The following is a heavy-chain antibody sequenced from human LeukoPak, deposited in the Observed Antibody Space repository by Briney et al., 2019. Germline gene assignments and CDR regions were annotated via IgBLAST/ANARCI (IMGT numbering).Heavy chain of an antibody. CDR1: GGSISSGDYY. J-gene: IGHJ6*03. CDR3: ARVYCSNTSCSPAYYYYYYMDV. CDR2: IYYSGST. Sequence: SETLSLTCTVSGGSISSGDYYWSWIRQPPGKGLEWIGYIYYSGSTYYNPSLKSRVTISVDTSKNQLSPKLSSVTAADTAVYYCARVYCSNTSCSPAYYYYYYMDVWGKGTTVTVSS. D-gene: IGHD2-2*01. V-gene: IGHV4-30-4*08.